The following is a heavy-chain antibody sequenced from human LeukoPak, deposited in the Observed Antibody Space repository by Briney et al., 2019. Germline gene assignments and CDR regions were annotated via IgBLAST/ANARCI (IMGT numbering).Heavy chain of an antibody. CDR1: GFTFSTYA. Sequence: PGGSLRLSCAASGFTFSTYAMSCVRQAPGKGLEWVSSISGSGGSTFYADSVKGRFTISRDNSKNTLYLQMNSLRAEDTAVYYCAKRITVVARDAFDFWGQGTMVTVSS. CDR2: ISGSGGST. J-gene: IGHJ3*01. V-gene: IGHV3-23*01. D-gene: IGHD1-14*01. CDR3: AKRITVVARDAFDF.